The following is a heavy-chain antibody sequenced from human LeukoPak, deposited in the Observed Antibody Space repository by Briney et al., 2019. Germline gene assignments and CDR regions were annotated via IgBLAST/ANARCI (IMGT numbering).Heavy chain of an antibody. CDR3: AETYYYDSSGYRRAEYLQH. CDR2: ISSSSSYI. J-gene: IGHJ1*01. CDR1: GFTFSSYS. V-gene: IGHV3-21*04. Sequence: GGSLRLSCAASGFTFSSYSMNWVRQAPGKGLEWVSSISSSSSYIYYADSVKGRFTISRDNSKNTLYLQMNSLRAEDTAVYYCAETYYYDSSGYRRAEYLQHWGQGTLVTVSS. D-gene: IGHD3-22*01.